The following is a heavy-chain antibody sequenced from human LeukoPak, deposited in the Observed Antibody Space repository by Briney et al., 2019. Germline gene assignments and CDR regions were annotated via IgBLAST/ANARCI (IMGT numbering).Heavy chain of an antibody. CDR1: GGSISSYY. Sequence: SETLSLTCTVSGGSISSYYWSWIRQPPGKGLEWIGYIYYSGSTNYNPSLKSRVTISVDTSRNQLSLKLSSVTAADTAVYYCARVGYDYVWGSYREGSANYYGMDVWGQGTTVTVSS. CDR3: ARVGYDYVWGSYREGSANYYGMDV. V-gene: IGHV4-59*01. D-gene: IGHD3-16*02. CDR2: IYYSGST. J-gene: IGHJ6*02.